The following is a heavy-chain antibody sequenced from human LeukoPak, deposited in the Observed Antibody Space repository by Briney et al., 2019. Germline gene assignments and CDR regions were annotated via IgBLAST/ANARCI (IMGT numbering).Heavy chain of an antibody. CDR3: ARVSAAAIDP. D-gene: IGHD6-13*01. J-gene: IGHJ5*02. Sequence: PSETLSLTCTVSGGSISSGYYYWSWIRQPPGKGLECIGYISYSGGTNYNPSLKSRVTISLDTSKNQFSLRLSSVAAADTAVYYCARVSAAAIDPWGQGTLVTVSS. CDR1: GGSISSGYYY. CDR2: ISYSGGT. V-gene: IGHV4-61*01.